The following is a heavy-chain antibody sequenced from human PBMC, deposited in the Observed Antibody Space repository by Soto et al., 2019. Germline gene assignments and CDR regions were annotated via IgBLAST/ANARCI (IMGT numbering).Heavy chain of an antibody. CDR1: GGSISSYY. V-gene: IGHV4-59*01. Sequence: NPSETLSLTCTVSGGSISSYYWSWIRQPPGKGLEWIGYIYYSGSTNYNPSLKSRVTISVDTSKNQFSLKLSSVTAADTAVYYCARAEGVPAAIPNWFDPWGQGTLVTVSS. D-gene: IGHD2-2*02. J-gene: IGHJ5*02. CDR3: ARAEGVPAAIPNWFDP. CDR2: IYYSGST.